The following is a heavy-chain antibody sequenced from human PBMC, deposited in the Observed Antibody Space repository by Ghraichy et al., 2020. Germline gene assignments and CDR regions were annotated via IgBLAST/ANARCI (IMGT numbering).Heavy chain of an antibody. D-gene: IGHD2-15*01. CDR3: ARHGGYSFDI. CDR2: IHGGGGI. Sequence: SETLSLICGVNGGSFNGHHWSWVRQPPGEGLEWIGQIHGGGGIVYNPSLQSRVSFSGDASKNQFSLKLTSVTAADTAVYYCARHGGYSFDIWGQGSLITVSS. V-gene: IGHV4-34*01. CDR1: GGSFNGHH. J-gene: IGHJ4*02.